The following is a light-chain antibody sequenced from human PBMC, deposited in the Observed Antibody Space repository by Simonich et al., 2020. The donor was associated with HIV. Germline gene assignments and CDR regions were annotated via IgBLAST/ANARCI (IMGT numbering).Light chain of an antibody. Sequence: QSALTQPASVSGSPGQSITISCTGTSTDVGSYNYVSWYQQHPGKAPKLMIYAVSHRPSGVSNRFSGSKSGNTASLTISGLQPEDEADYYCSSYTSSRTVVFGGGTKLTVL. V-gene: IGLV2-14*01. J-gene: IGLJ2*01. CDR3: SSYTSSRTVV. CDR1: STDVGSYNY. CDR2: AVS.